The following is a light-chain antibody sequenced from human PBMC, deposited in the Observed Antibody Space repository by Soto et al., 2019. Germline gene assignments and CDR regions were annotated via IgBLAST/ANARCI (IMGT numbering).Light chain of an antibody. V-gene: IGLV2-8*01. Sequence: QSALTQPPSASGSPGQSVTISCTGTSSDVGGYNYVSWYQQHPGKAPKLMIYEVSKRPSGVPDRFFGSKSGNTASLTVSGLQAEGEADYYCSSYAGSNNWVFGGGTKLTVL. CDR2: EVS. CDR1: SSDVGGYNY. J-gene: IGLJ3*02. CDR3: SSYAGSNNWV.